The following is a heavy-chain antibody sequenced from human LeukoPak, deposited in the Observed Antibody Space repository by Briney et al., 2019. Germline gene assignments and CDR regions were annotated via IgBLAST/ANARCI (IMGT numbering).Heavy chain of an antibody. Sequence: PSETLSLTCAVSGGSISSSNWWSWVRQPPGKGLEWIGEIYHSGSTNYNPSLKSRVTISVDKSKNQFSLKLSSVTAADTAVYYCARGPLLEDADAFDIWGQGTMVTVSS. V-gene: IGHV4-4*02. J-gene: IGHJ3*02. CDR1: GGSISSSNW. D-gene: IGHD1-26*01. CDR3: ARGPLLEDADAFDI. CDR2: IYHSGST.